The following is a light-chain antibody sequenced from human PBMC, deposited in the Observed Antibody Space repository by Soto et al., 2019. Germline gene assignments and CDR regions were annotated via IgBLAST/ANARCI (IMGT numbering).Light chain of an antibody. CDR1: QGISSA. V-gene: IGKV1D-13*01. J-gene: IGKJ1*01. CDR2: DAS. Sequence: AIQLTQSPSSLSASVGDRVTITCRASQGISSALAWYQQKPGKAPKLLIYDASSFESGVPSRFSGRGSGTDFTLTISSLLPEDFATYYCQQFNNYPRTFGQGTKVEIK. CDR3: QQFNNYPRT.